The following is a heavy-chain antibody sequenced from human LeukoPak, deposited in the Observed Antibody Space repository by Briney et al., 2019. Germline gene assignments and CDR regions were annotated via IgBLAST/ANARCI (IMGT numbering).Heavy chain of an antibody. CDR1: GGSISSSSYY. Sequence: SETLSLTCTVSGGSISSSSYYWGWIRQPPGKGLEWIGYIYYSGSTYYNPSLKSRVTISVDTSKNQFSLKLSSVTAADTAVYYCAREFSGSPIDYWGQGTLVTVSS. V-gene: IGHV4-30-4*08. D-gene: IGHD3-10*01. CDR3: AREFSGSPIDY. J-gene: IGHJ4*02. CDR2: IYYSGST.